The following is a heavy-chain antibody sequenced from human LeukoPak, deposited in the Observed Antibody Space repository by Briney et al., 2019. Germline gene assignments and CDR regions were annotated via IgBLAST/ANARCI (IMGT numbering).Heavy chain of an antibody. CDR3: AREPSGGDAFDI. V-gene: IGHV4-39*07. CDR1: GGSISSSSYY. J-gene: IGHJ3*02. Sequence: SETLSLTCTVSGGSISSSSYYWGWIRQPPGKGLEWIGSIYYSGSTYYNPSLKSRVTISVDTSKNQFSLKLSSVSAADTAVYYCAREPSGGDAFDIWGQGTMVTVPS. CDR2: IYYSGST. D-gene: IGHD3-10*01.